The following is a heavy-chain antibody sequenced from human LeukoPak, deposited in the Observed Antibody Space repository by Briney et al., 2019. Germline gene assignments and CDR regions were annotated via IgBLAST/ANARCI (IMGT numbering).Heavy chain of an antibody. D-gene: IGHD5-18*01. V-gene: IGHV4-59*01. CDR3: ARGPLQLIRGYSYGYPFDY. J-gene: IGHJ4*02. CDR1: RGSISSYY. Sequence: SETLSLTCTVSRGSISSYYWSWIRQPPGKGLEWIGYIYYSGSTNYNASLKSRVTISVDTSKSQFSLILSSVTAADTAVYYCARGPLQLIRGYSYGYPFDYWGQGTLVTVSS. CDR2: IYYSGST.